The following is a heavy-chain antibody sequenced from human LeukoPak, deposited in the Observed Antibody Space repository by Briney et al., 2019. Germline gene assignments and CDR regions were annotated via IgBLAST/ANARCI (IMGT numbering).Heavy chain of an antibody. CDR3: AKNYYYDSSGYFDY. D-gene: IGHD3-22*01. V-gene: IGHV3-9*01. CDR2: ISWNSGSI. J-gene: IGHJ4*02. CDR1: GFTFDDYA. Sequence: GGSLRLSCAASGFTFDDYAMHWVRQAPGKGLEWVSGISWNSGSIGYADSVKGRFTISRDNAKNSLYLQMDSLRAEDTALYYCAKNYYYDSSGYFDYWGQGTLVTVSS.